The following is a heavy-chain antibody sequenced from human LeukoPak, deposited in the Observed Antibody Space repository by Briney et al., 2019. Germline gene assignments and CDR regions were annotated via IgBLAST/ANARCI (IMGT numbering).Heavy chain of an antibody. J-gene: IGHJ6*02. CDR3: ARATDV. Sequence: SETLSLTCAVYGGSFSGYYWSWIRQPPGKGLEWIGEINHSGSTNYNPSLKSRVTISVDTSKNQFPLKLSSVTAADTAVYYCARATDVWGQGTTVTVSS. CDR1: GGSFSGYY. V-gene: IGHV4-34*01. CDR2: INHSGST.